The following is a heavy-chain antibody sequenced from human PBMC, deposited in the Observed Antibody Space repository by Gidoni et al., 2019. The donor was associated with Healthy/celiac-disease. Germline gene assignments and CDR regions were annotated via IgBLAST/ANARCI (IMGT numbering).Heavy chain of an antibody. J-gene: IGHJ6*02. CDR3: AKDTGGYDILTGSYYGMDV. D-gene: IGHD3-9*01. CDR1: GFTFDDYT. CDR2: ISWDGGST. Sequence: EVQLVESGGVVVQPGGSLRLSCAASGFTFDDYTMHWVRQAPGKGLEWVALISWDGGSTYYADSVKGRFTISRDNSKNSLYLQMNSLRTEDTALYYCAKDTGGYDILTGSYYGMDVWGQGTTVTVSS. V-gene: IGHV3-43*01.